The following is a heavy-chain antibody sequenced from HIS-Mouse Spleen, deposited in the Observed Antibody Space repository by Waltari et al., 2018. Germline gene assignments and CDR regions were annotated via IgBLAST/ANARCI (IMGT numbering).Heavy chain of an antibody. Sequence: QVTLRESGPALVKPTQTLTLTCTFSGFSLSTSGMCVSWIRQPPGKALEWLARIDWDDDKYYSTSLKTRLTISKDTSQNQVVLTMTNMDPVDTATYYCARIQAGKLELPFDYWGQRTLVTVSS. D-gene: IGHD1-7*01. V-gene: IGHV2-70*15. J-gene: IGHJ4*02. CDR2: IDWDDDK. CDR3: ARIQAGKLELPFDY. CDR1: GFSLSTSGMC.